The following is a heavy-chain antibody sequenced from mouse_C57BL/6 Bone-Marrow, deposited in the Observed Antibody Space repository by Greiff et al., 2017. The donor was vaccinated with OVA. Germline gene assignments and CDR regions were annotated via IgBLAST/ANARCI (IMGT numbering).Heavy chain of an antibody. CDR3: ARRGLTTVVPYWYFDV. Sequence: EVHLVESGPELVKPGASVKIPCKASGYTFTDYNMDWVKQSHGKSLEWIGDINPNNGGTIYNQKFKGKATLTVDKSSSTAYMELRSLTSEDTAVYYCARRGLTTVVPYWYFDVWGTGTTVTVSS. CDR2: INPNNGGT. J-gene: IGHJ1*03. D-gene: IGHD1-1*01. CDR1: GYTFTDYN. V-gene: IGHV1-18*01.